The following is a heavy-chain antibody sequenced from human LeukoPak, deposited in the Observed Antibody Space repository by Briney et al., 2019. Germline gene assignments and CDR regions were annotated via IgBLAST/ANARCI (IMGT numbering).Heavy chain of an antibody. V-gene: IGHV3-48*03. Sequence: GGSLRLSCAASGFTFSSYEMNWVRQAPGKGLEWVSYISSSGSTIYYADSVKGRFTISRDNAKNSLYLQINSLRAEDTAIYYCARRAYSDYFFDSWGQGTLVTVSS. CDR2: ISSSGSTI. CDR3: ARRAYSDYFFDS. CDR1: GFTFSSYE. J-gene: IGHJ4*02. D-gene: IGHD4-11*01.